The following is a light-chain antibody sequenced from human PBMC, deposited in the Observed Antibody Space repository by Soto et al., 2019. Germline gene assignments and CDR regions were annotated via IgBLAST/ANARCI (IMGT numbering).Light chain of an antibody. CDR1: SSNIGGNT. Sequence: QSVLTQSPSASGTPGQRVTISCSGSSSNIGGNTVNWYQQLPGTAPKLLIFFSSHRPSGVPDRFSGSKSGSSASLAISGLPSEDEANYYCAAWDDSLNGVVFGGGTKLTV. V-gene: IGLV1-44*01. CDR2: FSS. CDR3: AAWDDSLNGVV. J-gene: IGLJ2*01.